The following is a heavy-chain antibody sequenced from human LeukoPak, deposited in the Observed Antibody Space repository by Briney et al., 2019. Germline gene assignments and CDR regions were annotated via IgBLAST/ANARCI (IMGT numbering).Heavy chain of an antibody. D-gene: IGHD1-26*01. Sequence: SETLSLTCTVSGGSISSSSYYWGWIRQPPGKGLEWIGSIYYSGSTYYNPSLKSRVTISVDTSKNQFSLKLSSVTAADTAVYYCARQIVGATSYYFDYWGQGTLVTVSS. J-gene: IGHJ4*02. CDR1: GGSISSSSYY. V-gene: IGHV4-39*01. CDR3: ARQIVGATSYYFDY. CDR2: IYYSGST.